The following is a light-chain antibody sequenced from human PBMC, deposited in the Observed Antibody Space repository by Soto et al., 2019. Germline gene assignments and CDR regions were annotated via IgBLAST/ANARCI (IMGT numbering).Light chain of an antibody. V-gene: IGLV2-11*01. CDR3: CSYSGSVVV. Sequence: QSALTQPRSVSGSPGQSVAISCTGSSTDVGYYDSVSWYQHHPGKAPKLLIYEVFKRPSRVPDRFSGSKSSTTASLTISGLQAEDEGDYYWCSYSGSVVVFGGGTKLTVL. CDR1: STDVGYYDS. CDR2: EVF. J-gene: IGLJ2*01.